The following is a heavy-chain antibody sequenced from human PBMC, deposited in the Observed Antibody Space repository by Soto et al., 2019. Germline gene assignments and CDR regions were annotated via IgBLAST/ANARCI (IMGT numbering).Heavy chain of an antibody. Sequence: GGSLRLSCAASGFTFSSYGMHWVRQAPGKGLEWVAVIWYDGSNKFYVDSVKGRFTISRDNSKNTLFLQMNSLRAEDTAVYYCARDFSGSYWPRHYYYGMDVWGQGTTVTVSS. V-gene: IGHV3-33*01. D-gene: IGHD1-26*01. CDR3: ARDFSGSYWPRHYYYGMDV. J-gene: IGHJ6*02. CDR1: GFTFSSYG. CDR2: IWYDGSNK.